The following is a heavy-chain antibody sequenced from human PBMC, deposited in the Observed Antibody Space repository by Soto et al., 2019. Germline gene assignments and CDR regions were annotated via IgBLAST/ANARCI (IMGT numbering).Heavy chain of an antibody. V-gene: IGHV4-59*08. J-gene: IGHJ4*02. CDR2: IYYAGSF. Sequence: SETLSLTCTVSNGSISPYYWSWLRQSPGKGLEWIGYIYYAGSFTYNPSLKSRVTISLNTSKNEVSLRLTSVTAADTAVYYCARLGGYYQALDSWGQGTLVTVSS. CDR1: NGSISPYY. D-gene: IGHD3-22*01. CDR3: ARLGGYYQALDS.